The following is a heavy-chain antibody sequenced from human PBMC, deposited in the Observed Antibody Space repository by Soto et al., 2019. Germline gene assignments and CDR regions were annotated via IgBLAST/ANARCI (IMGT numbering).Heavy chain of an antibody. CDR3: ARGLDYVGFDY. D-gene: IGHD4-17*01. CDR2: VYYRGST. CDR1: GDSVSSGTYY. Sequence: QVQLQESGPRLVKPSETLSLTCIVSGDSVSSGTYYWSWIRQPPGNGLEWIGYVYYRGSTNYNPSLKSRVTISIDTSRNQLSRKLNSVTSADTALYYCARGLDYVGFDYWVHGPLVAVSS. V-gene: IGHV4-61*01. J-gene: IGHJ4*03.